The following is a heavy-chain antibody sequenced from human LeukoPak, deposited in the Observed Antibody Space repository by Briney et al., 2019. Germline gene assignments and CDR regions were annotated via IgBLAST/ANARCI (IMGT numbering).Heavy chain of an antibody. CDR2: IWYDGSNK. Sequence: GGSLRLSCAASGFTFSSYGMHWVRQAPGKGLEWVAVIWYDGSNKYYADSVKGRFTISRDNSDNTLYLQMNSLRAEDTAVYYCARGHDYYDSSGSLDYWGQGTLVTVSS. CDR3: ARGHDYYDSSGSLDY. J-gene: IGHJ4*02. V-gene: IGHV3-33*01. CDR1: GFTFSSYG. D-gene: IGHD3-22*01.